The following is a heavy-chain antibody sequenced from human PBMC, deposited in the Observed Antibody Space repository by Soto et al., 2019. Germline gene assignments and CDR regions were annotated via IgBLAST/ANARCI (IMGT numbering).Heavy chain of an antibody. V-gene: IGHV1-18*01. Sequence: ASVKVSCKASGYTFTSYGISWVRQAPGQGLEWMGWISAYNGNTNYAQKSQGRVTMTEDTSTDTAYMELSSLRFEDTAVYYCATHKGYRLSLPQTKGLGFDYWGQGTLVTVSS. J-gene: IGHJ4*02. D-gene: IGHD5-18*01. CDR3: ATHKGYRLSLPQTKGLGFDY. CDR2: ISAYNGNT. CDR1: GYTFTSYG.